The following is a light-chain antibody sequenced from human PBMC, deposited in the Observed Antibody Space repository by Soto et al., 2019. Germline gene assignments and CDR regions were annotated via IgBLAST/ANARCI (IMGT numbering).Light chain of an antibody. Sequence: QSVLTQPPSVSGAPGQRVTISCTGSSSNIGAGYDVHWYQQLPGTAPKLLIYGNSNRPSGVPDRFSGSKSGTSASLAITGLPAYDEADYYCQSFDSRLSAYVFAPGTKVTVL. J-gene: IGLJ1*01. CDR2: GNS. V-gene: IGLV1-40*01. CDR3: QSFDSRLSAYV. CDR1: SSNIGAGYD.